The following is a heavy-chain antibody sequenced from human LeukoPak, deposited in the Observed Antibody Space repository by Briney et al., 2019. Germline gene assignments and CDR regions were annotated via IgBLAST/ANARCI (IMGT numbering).Heavy chain of an antibody. V-gene: IGHV4-39*07. Sequence: SETLSLTCTVSGGSISSSSYYWGWIRQPPGKGLEWIGSIYYSGSTYYNPSLKSRVTISVDTSKNQFSLKLSSVTAADTAVYYCARERTIVVPAAKLWFDPWGQGTLVTVPS. CDR1: GGSISSSSYY. CDR3: ARERTIVVPAAKLWFDP. J-gene: IGHJ5*02. D-gene: IGHD2-2*01. CDR2: IYYSGST.